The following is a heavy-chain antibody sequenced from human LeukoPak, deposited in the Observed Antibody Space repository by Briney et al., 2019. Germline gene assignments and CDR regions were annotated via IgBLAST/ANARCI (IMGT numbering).Heavy chain of an antibody. J-gene: IGHJ4*02. V-gene: IGHV3-15*01. Sequence: GGSLRLSCAASGFTFTSYAMSWVRQAPGKGLEWVGRIKSKTDGGTTDYAAPVKGRFTISRDDSKNTLYLQMNSLKTEDTAVYYRTTDIVGATDFDYWGQGTLVTVSS. D-gene: IGHD1-26*01. CDR3: TTDIVGATDFDY. CDR1: GFTFTSYA. CDR2: IKSKTDGGTT.